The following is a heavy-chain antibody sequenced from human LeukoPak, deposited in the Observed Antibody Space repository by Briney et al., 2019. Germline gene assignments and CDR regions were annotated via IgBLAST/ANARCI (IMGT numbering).Heavy chain of an antibody. CDR1: GFTFSSYA. Sequence: GRSLRLSCAASGFTFSSYAMHWVRQAPGKGLEWVAVISYDGSNKYYADSVKGRFTISRDNSKNTLYLQMNSLRAEDTAVYHCARGPSGYHNTGGQGTLVTVSS. CDR2: ISYDGSNK. V-gene: IGHV3-30*04. D-gene: IGHD5-12*01. J-gene: IGHJ4*02. CDR3: ARGPSGYHNT.